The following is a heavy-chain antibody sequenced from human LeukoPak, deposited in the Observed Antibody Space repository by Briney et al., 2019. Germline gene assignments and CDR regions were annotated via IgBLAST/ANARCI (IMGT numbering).Heavy chain of an antibody. CDR3: ARGDVYYYDSSGHLGAFDI. D-gene: IGHD3-22*01. V-gene: IGHV4-59*01. J-gene: IGHJ3*02. CDR2: IYYSGST. CDR1: GGSFSGYY. Sequence: SETLSLTCAVYGGSFSGYYWSWIRQPPGKGLEWIGYIYYSGSTNYNPSLKSRVTISVDTSKNQFSLKLSSVTAADTAVYYCARGDVYYYDSSGHLGAFDIWGQGTMVAVSS.